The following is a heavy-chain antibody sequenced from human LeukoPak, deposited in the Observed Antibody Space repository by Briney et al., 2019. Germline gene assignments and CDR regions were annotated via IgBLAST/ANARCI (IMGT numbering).Heavy chain of an antibody. V-gene: IGHV1-2*02. CDR2: INPDTGDT. Sequence: ASVKVSCKSSGYTFSDYYMHWVRQAPGQGLEWMGWINPDTGDTNFAQRFQGRVTMTRDTSINTAYMELSRLRSDDTAVYYCAALGVVVVPAASHDYWGQGTLVTVSS. CDR1: GYTFSDYY. J-gene: IGHJ4*02. CDR3: AALGVVVVPAASHDY. D-gene: IGHD2-2*01.